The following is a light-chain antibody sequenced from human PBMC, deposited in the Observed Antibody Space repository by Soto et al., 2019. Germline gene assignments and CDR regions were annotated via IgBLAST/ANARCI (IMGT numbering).Light chain of an antibody. J-gene: IGKJ1*01. CDR1: QTMSSW. CDR3: QQYNKWPRT. Sequence: DIQMTQSPSTLSGSVGDRVTITCGASQTMSSWLAWYQQKPGKAPKLLIYKASTLKSGVPSRFSGSGSGTEFTLTISSLQSEDFAVYYCQQYNKWPRTFGQGTKVDIK. V-gene: IGKV1-5*03. CDR2: KAS.